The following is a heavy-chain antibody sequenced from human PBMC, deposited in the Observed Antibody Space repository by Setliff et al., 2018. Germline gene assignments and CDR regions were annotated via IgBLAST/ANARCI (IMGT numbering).Heavy chain of an antibody. CDR3: SRFGLYYEGVYGGGDYYYYGMDV. CDR2: IIGYNGHT. CDR1: GYTFTSYD. D-gene: IGHD3-16*01. V-gene: IGHV1-18*01. J-gene: IGHJ6*02. Sequence: GASVKVSCKASGYTFTSYDFSWVRQAPGHGLEWMGWIIGYNGHTNYSQKVQGRVTMTTDTSTGTIYMVLRSMRADDTAVYYCSRFGLYYEGVYGGGDYYYYGMDVWGQGTTVTVSS.